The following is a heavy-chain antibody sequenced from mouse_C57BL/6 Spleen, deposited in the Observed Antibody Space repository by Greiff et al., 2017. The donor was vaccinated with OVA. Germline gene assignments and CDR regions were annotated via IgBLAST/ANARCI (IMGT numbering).Heavy chain of an antibody. CDR1: GYTFTGYW. CDR2: IFPGSGCT. D-gene: IGHD2-4*01. J-gene: IGHJ4*01. CDR3: ARGLRAMDY. Sequence: LVESGAELMKPGASVKLSCKATGYTFTGYWIEWVKQRPGHGLEWIGDIFPGSGCTNYNEKFKGKATFTADTSSNTAYMQLSSLTTEDSAIYYCARGLRAMDYWGQGTSVTVSS. V-gene: IGHV1-9*01.